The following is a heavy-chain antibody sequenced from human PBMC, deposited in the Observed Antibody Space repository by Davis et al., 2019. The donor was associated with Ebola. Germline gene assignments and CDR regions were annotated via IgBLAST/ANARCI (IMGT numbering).Heavy chain of an antibody. J-gene: IGHJ5*02. CDR2: INHSGST. D-gene: IGHD2-2*01. CDR3: ARFVVLVPAAGFDP. CDR1: GGSISGYY. V-gene: IGHV4-34*01. Sequence: GSLRLSCTVSGGSISGYYWSWIRQPPGKGLEWIGEINHSGSTNYNPSLKSRVTISVDTSKNQFSLKLSSVTAADTAVYYCARFVVLVPAAGFDPWGQGTLVTVSS.